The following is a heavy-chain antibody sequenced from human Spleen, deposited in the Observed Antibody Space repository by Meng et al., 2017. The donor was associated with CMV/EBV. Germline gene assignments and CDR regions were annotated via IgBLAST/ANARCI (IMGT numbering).Heavy chain of an antibody. V-gene: IGHV3-23*03. CDR1: GFTFSSYA. J-gene: IGHJ6*02. CDR2: IYSGGSST. CDR3: ARVNPAEYQHGMDV. Sequence: GESLKISCAASGFTFSSYAMSWVRQAPGKGLEWVSVIYSGGSSTYYADSVKGRFTISRDNSKNTLYLQMNSLRAEDTAVYYCARVNPAEYQHGMDVWGQGTTVTVSS. D-gene: IGHD2-2*01.